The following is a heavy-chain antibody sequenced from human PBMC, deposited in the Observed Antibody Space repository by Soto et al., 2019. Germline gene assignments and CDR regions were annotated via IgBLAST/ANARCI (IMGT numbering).Heavy chain of an antibody. V-gene: IGHV1-24*01. CDR2: FDPEDGET. J-gene: IGHJ3*02. CDR3: VHTGIAVSGDAFDI. Sequence: ASVKVSCKVSGYTLTGLSMHWVRQAPGKGLEWMGGFDPEDGETIYAQKFQGRVTMTEDTSTDTAYMELSSLRSEDTAVYYCVHTGIAVSGDAFDIWGQGTMVTVSS. D-gene: IGHD6-19*01. CDR1: GYTLTGLS.